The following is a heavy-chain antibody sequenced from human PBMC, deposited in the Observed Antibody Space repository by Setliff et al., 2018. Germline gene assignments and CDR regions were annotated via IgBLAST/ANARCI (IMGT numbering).Heavy chain of an antibody. J-gene: IGHJ6*02. Sequence: SETLSLTCDVSGYSISSDYYWGWIRQPPGRGLEWIGTIFYRGTTYYNLSLKSPVTISLDASKNQFSLTLTSVTAADTAVYYCARSMIQRNYYCGLDVWGQGTTVTVSS. CDR2: IFYRGTT. D-gene: IGHD3-16*01. CDR1: GYSISSDYY. V-gene: IGHV4-38-2*01. CDR3: ARSMIQRNYYCGLDV.